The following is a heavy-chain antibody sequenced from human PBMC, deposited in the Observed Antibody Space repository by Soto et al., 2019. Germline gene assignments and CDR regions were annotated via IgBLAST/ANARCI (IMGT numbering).Heavy chain of an antibody. J-gene: IGHJ3*02. CDR2: ILYDGSNN. CDR3: ARDLGIAAATDAFDI. CDR1: GFTFSSYA. V-gene: IGHV3-30-3*01. D-gene: IGHD6-13*01. Sequence: PGGSLRLSCAASGFTFSSYAMHWVRQAPGKGLEWVAVILYDGSNNYYADSVKGRFTISRDNSKNTLYLQMNSLRAEDTAVYYCARDLGIAAATDAFDIWGQGTMVTVSS.